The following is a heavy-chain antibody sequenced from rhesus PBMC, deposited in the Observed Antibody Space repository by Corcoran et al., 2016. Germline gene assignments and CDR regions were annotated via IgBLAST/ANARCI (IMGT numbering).Heavy chain of an antibody. Sequence: QLQLQESGPGLVTPSEPLTLTCAVSGGSISSNYWIWLRHPPGKSLDLFGRISGSVGSPDNHPSLKSRVTISTDTTKEQFSLKMRSVTAADTAVYYCARFYGLLDYWGQGVLVTVSS. D-gene: IGHD4-29*01. CDR2: ISGSVGSP. J-gene: IGHJ4*01. V-gene: IGHV4-173*01. CDR3: ARFYGLLDY. CDR1: GGSISSNY.